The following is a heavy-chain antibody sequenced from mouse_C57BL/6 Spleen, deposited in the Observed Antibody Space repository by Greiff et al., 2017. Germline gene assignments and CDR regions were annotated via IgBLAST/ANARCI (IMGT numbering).Heavy chain of an antibody. Sequence: QVQLQQSGPELVKPGASVKISCKASGYSFTSYYIHWVKQRPGQGLEWIGWIYPGSGNTKYNEKFKGKATLTADTSSSTAYMQLSSLTSEDSAVYYCARERVWTTEGFAYWGQGTLVTVSA. D-gene: IGHD1-1*01. CDR1: GYSFTSYY. CDR3: ARERVWTTEGFAY. CDR2: IYPGSGNT. J-gene: IGHJ3*01. V-gene: IGHV1-66*01.